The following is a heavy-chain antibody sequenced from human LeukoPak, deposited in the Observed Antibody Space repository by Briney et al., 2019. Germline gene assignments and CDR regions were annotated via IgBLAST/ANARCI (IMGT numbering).Heavy chain of an antibody. Sequence: PGGSLRLSCAASGFTFSSYSMNWVRQAPGKGLEWVSSISSSSSYIYYADSVKGRFTISRDNAKNSLYLQMNSLRAEDTAVYYCSRGGYNFRRAYFQHWGQGTLVTVSS. J-gene: IGHJ1*01. D-gene: IGHD5-24*01. CDR2: ISSSSSYI. V-gene: IGHV3-21*01. CDR3: SRGGYNFRRAYFQH. CDR1: GFTFSSYS.